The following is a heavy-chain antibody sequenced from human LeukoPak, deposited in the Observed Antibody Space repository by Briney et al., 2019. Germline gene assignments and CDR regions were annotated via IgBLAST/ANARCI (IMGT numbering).Heavy chain of an antibody. Sequence: ASVKVSCKVSGYTLTELSMHWVRQAPGKGLEWMGGFDPEDGETIYAQKFQGRVTMTEDTSTDTAYMELSSLRSEDTAVYYCATGGVEMATIRDAFDIWGQGTMVTVSS. V-gene: IGHV1-24*01. J-gene: IGHJ3*02. CDR3: ATGGVEMATIRDAFDI. D-gene: IGHD5-24*01. CDR2: FDPEDGET. CDR1: GYTLTELS.